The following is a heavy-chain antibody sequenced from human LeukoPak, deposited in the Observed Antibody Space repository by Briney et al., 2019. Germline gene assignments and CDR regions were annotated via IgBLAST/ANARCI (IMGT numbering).Heavy chain of an antibody. Sequence: SVKVSCKASGGTFSSYAISWVRQAPGQGLEWMGRIIPIFGTANYAQKFQGRVTITTDESTSTAYMELSSLRSEDTAVYYCARDETVAGTFTRQNYYYYYMDVWGKGTTVTVSS. CDR3: ARDETVAGTFTRQNYYYYYMDV. CDR1: GGTFSSYA. J-gene: IGHJ6*03. D-gene: IGHD6-19*01. CDR2: IIPIFGTA. V-gene: IGHV1-69*05.